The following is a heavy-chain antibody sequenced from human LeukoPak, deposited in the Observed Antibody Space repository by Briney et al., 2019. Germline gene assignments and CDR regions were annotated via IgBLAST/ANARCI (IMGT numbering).Heavy chain of an antibody. D-gene: IGHD1-1*01. CDR1: GFTFSSYA. CDR2: ISGSGGST. V-gene: IGHV3-23*01. J-gene: IGHJ4*02. Sequence: GGSLRLSCATSGFTFSSYAMSWVRQAPGKGLEWVSAISGSGGSTYYADSVKGRFTISRDNSKNTLYLQMNSLRAEDTAVYYCARGDWNDGPNYWGQGTLVTVSS. CDR3: ARGDWNDGPNY.